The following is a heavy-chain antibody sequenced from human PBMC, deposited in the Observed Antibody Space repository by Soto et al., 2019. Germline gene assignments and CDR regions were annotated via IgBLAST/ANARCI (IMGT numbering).Heavy chain of an antibody. Sequence: PGGSLRLSCVASEFIFSDYAMSWVRQAPGKGLEWVAVISYDGSNKYYADSVKGRFTISRDNSKNTLYLQMNSLRAEDTAVYYCAKDLCVQSGGSCYSPSVQHWGQGTLVTVSS. V-gene: IGHV3-30*18. CDR1: EFIFSDYA. D-gene: IGHD2-15*01. J-gene: IGHJ1*01. CDR2: ISYDGSNK. CDR3: AKDLCVQSGGSCYSPSVQH.